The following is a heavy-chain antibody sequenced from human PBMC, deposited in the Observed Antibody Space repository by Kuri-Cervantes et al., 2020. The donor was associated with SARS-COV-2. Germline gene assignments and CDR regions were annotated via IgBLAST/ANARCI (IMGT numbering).Heavy chain of an antibody. CDR3: ARDMSKGQWLERGWFDP. J-gene: IGHJ5*02. Sequence: GESLKISCVASGFTFSRYSMNWVRQAPGKGLEWISYVSPNSNTIYYADSVKGRFTISRDNAKNLLYLQMNSLRDDDTAVYYCARDMSKGQWLERGWFDPWGQGTLVTVSS. D-gene: IGHD6-19*01. V-gene: IGHV3-48*02. CDR2: VSPNSNTI. CDR1: GFTFSRYS.